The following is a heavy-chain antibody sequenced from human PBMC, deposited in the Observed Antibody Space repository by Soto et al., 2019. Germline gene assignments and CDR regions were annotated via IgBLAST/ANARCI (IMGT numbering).Heavy chain of an antibody. Sequence: GGSLRLSCAASGFTFSSYEMNWVRQAPGKGLEWVSYISSSGSTLYYADSMKGRFTISRDNAKSSLFLQMNSLRAEDTAVYYCARGSFYNALYWFDPWGQGSLVTVSS. D-gene: IGHD3-10*01. J-gene: IGHJ5*02. CDR2: ISSSGSTL. CDR1: GFTFSSYE. CDR3: ARGSFYNALYWFDP. V-gene: IGHV3-48*03.